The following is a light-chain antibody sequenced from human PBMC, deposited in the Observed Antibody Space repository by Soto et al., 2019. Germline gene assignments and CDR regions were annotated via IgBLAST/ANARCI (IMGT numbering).Light chain of an antibody. V-gene: IGKV1-5*01. CDR1: QSISTW. J-gene: IGKJ2*01. CDR2: DAS. Sequence: DIQMTQSPSTLSASVGDRVTITCRASQSISTWLAWYQQKPGKAPKLLIYDASSLESGVPSRFRGSGSGTEFTLTISTLQPDDFATYYCQQYNTFSYTFGQGTKRENK. CDR3: QQYNTFSYT.